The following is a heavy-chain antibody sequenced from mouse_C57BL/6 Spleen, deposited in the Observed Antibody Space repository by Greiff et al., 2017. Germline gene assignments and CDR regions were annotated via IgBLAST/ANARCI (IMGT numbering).Heavy chain of an antibody. CDR2: IYPGGGYT. CDR1: GYTFTNYW. D-gene: IGHD1-1*01. J-gene: IGHJ4*01. Sequence: QVQLKESGAELVRPGTSVKMSCKASGYTFTNYWIGWAKQRPGHGLEWIGDIYPGGGYTNYNEKFKGKATLTADKSSSTAYMQFSSLTSEDSAIYYCARSYYGSSWGDYWGQGTSVTVSS. V-gene: IGHV1-63*01. CDR3: ARSYYGSSWGDY.